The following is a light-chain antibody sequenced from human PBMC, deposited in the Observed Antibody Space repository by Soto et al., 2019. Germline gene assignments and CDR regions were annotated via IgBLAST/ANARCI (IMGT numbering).Light chain of an antibody. Sequence: EIVLTQSPATLSLSPGERGTLSCRASESVTDYLAWYQQKPGQAPRLLVYDVSNRATGIPARFSGGGSGTDFTLTISSLEPEDFAVYYCQQRSNWPPTVGQGTRLEIK. CDR3: QQRSNWPPT. CDR1: ESVTDY. CDR2: DVS. V-gene: IGKV3-11*01. J-gene: IGKJ5*01.